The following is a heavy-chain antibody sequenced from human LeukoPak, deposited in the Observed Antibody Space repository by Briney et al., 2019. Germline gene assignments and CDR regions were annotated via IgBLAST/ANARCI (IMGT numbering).Heavy chain of an antibody. V-gene: IGHV3-33*01. CDR3: ARDNFDSSGYYPQNFDY. Sequence: GGSLRLSCAASGFTFSSYGMHWVRQAPGKGLEWVAVIWYDGSNKYYADSVKGRFTISRDNSKNTLYLQMNSLRAEDTAVYYCARDNFDSSGYYPQNFDYWGQGTLVTVSS. J-gene: IGHJ4*02. D-gene: IGHD3-22*01. CDR1: GFTFSSYG. CDR2: IWYDGSNK.